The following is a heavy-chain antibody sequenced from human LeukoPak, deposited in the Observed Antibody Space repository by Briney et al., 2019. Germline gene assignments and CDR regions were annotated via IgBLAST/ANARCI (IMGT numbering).Heavy chain of an antibody. CDR3: ARPGTGFDY. V-gene: IGHV3-30*04. Sequence: GGPLRLSCAASGFTFSSYAMHWVRQAPGKGLEWVAVISYDGSNKYYADSVKGRFTISRDNSKNTLYLQMNSLRAEDTAVYYCARPGTGFDYWGQGTLVTVSS. CDR1: GFTFSSYA. CDR2: ISYDGSNK. J-gene: IGHJ4*02.